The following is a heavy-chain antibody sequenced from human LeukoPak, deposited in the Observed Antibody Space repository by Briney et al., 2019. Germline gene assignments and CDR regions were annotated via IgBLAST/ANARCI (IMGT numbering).Heavy chain of an antibody. Sequence: VASVKVSCKASGGTFSSYAISWVRQAPGQGLEWMGRIIPILGIANYAQKFQGRVTITADKSTSTAYMELSSLRSEDTAVYYCASHPPGSGSYPWRYYYMDVWGKGTTVTVSS. CDR2: IIPILGIA. CDR1: GGTFSSYA. V-gene: IGHV1-69*04. J-gene: IGHJ6*03. D-gene: IGHD3-10*01. CDR3: ASHPPGSGSYPWRYYYMDV.